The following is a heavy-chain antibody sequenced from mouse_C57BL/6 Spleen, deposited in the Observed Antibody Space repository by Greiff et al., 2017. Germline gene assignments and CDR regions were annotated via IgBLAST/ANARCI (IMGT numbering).Heavy chain of an antibody. J-gene: IGHJ2*01. CDR3: ARGGLDWDTLDY. V-gene: IGHV1-61*01. Sequence: QVQLQQPGAELVRPGSSVKLSCKASGYTFTSYWMDWVKQRPGQGLEWIGNIYPSDSETHYNQKFKDKATLTVDKSSSTAYMQLSSLTSEDSAVYNCARGGLDWDTLDYWGQGTTLTVSS. D-gene: IGHD4-1*01. CDR1: GYTFTSYW. CDR2: IYPSDSET.